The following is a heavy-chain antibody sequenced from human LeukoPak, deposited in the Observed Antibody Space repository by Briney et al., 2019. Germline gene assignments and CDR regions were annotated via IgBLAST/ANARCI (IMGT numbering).Heavy chain of an antibody. CDR3: ARSGGSGWYSTGYFQH. Sequence: ASVKVSCKASGYTFTSYGISWVRQAPGQGPEWMGWISAYNGNTNYAQKLQGRVTMTTDTSTSTAYMELRSLRSDDTAVYYCARSGGSGWYSTGYFQHWGQGTLVTVSS. D-gene: IGHD6-19*01. CDR1: GYTFTSYG. V-gene: IGHV1-18*04. J-gene: IGHJ1*01. CDR2: ISAYNGNT.